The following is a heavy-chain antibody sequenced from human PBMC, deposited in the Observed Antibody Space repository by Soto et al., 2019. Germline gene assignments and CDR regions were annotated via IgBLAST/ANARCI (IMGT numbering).Heavy chain of an antibody. Sequence: GRYLRLSCATSGFTFSRYWMHWVRQVPGKGLLWVSRIDEYGNTIDYADSVRGRFTISRDNARNTLYLEMNSLRAEDTALYYCTRDIGGRWAYWGPGTLVTVSS. J-gene: IGHJ4*02. CDR2: IDEYGNTI. CDR3: TRDIGGRWAY. V-gene: IGHV3-74*01. D-gene: IGHD3-16*01. CDR1: GFTFSRYW.